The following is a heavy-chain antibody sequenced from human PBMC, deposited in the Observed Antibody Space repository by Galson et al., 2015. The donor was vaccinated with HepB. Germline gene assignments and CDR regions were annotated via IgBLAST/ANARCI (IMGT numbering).Heavy chain of an antibody. V-gene: IGHV4-39*07. D-gene: IGHD5-18*01. CDR2: ISYTGHT. Sequence: SETLSLTCTVSGASISSSLYYWVWVRQPPEKGLEGIGSISYTGHTYYKSSLKSRVTISADMSKNQFSLKVNSVTAADTAVYYCARAAGDSSTYANDYLGQGALVTVAS. CDR3: ARAAGDSSTYANDY. CDR1: GASISSSLYY. J-gene: IGHJ4*02.